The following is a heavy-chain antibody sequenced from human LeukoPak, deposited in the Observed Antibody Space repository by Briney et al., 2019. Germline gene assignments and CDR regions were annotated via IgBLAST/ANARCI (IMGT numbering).Heavy chain of an antibody. CDR2: ISSNGGST. Sequence: GGSLRLSCAASGFTFSSYAMNWVRQAPGKGLEYVSAISSNGGSTYYANSVKGRFTISRDNSKNTLYLQMGSPRAEDMAVYYCASLGFRDGTHDYGGQGTLVTVSS. CDR1: GFTFSSYA. D-gene: IGHD5-24*01. V-gene: IGHV3-64*01. CDR3: ASLGFRDGTHDY. J-gene: IGHJ4*02.